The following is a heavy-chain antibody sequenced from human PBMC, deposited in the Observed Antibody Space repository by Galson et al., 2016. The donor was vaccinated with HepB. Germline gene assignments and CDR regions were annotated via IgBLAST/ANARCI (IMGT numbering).Heavy chain of an antibody. V-gene: IGHV3-74*01. J-gene: IGHJ5*02. CDR3: ARTPGHNYGSHLDL. D-gene: IGHD5-18*01. CDR2: INGDGGTK. Sequence: SLRLSCAASGFTLSSYWMHWVRQAPGKGLVWVSRINGDGGTKNYADSVKGRFTISRDNAENTLYLQMNSLRAEDTAVYFCARTPGHNYGSHLDLWGQGTLITVSS. CDR1: GFTLSSYW.